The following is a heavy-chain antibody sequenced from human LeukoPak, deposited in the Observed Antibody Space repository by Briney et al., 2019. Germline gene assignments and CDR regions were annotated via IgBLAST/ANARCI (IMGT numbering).Heavy chain of an antibody. J-gene: IGHJ4*02. Sequence: PSETLSLTCSVSGGSMSSYYWSWIRQPAGKGLEWIGRIHTSGSTNSNPSLKSRVTMTVDTSKNQFSLRLSSVTAADTAVYYCARWSGDYSFDYWGQGTLVTVSS. D-gene: IGHD3-3*01. CDR2: IHTSGST. CDR1: GGSMSSYY. CDR3: ARWSGDYSFDY. V-gene: IGHV4-4*07.